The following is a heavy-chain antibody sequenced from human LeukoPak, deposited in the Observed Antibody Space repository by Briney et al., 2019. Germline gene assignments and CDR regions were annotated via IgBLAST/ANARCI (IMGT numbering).Heavy chain of an antibody. D-gene: IGHD3-22*01. CDR2: ISYDGSNK. V-gene: IGHV3-30*18. J-gene: IGHJ4*02. Sequence: PGGSLRLSCAASGFTFSSYGMHWVRQAPGKGLEWVAVISYDGSNKYYADSVKGRFTISRDNSKNTLYLQMNSLRAEDTAVYYCAKGPHSVAYDSSGYYYYYQLPTPQFDYWGQGTLVTVSS. CDR1: GFTFSSYG. CDR3: AKGPHSVAYDSSGYYYYYQLPTPQFDY.